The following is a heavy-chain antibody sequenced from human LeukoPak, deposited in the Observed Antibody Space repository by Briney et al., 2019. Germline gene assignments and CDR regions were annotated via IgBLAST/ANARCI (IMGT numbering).Heavy chain of an antibody. J-gene: IGHJ4*02. CDR3: ARMIGLGEVSPYFDY. Sequence: GESLKISCMGSGYSFTSYWIAWVRQVPGKGLEWMGIIHPRDSDIRYNPPFQGQVTISADKSISTAYLQWNSLKASDTAMYYCARMIGLGEVSPYFDYWGQGSLVTVSS. CDR1: GYSFTSYW. D-gene: IGHD3-16*01. CDR2: IHPRDSDI. V-gene: IGHV5-51*01.